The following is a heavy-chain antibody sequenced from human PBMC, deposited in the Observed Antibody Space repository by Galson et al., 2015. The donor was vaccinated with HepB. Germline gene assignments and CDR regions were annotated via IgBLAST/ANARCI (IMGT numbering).Heavy chain of an antibody. CDR2: ISTYYGIT. Sequence: SVKVSCKASGYTFNTYGITWVRQVPGQGLEWMGWISTYYGITNYARNFQGRVSLTTDTPSSTAYMELRRLTSDDTAVYYCAREYYYGSVSYFTSGYYGMDVWGQGTTVTVSS. CDR3: AREYYYGSVSYFTSGYYGMDV. V-gene: IGHV1-18*01. D-gene: IGHD3-10*01. J-gene: IGHJ6*02. CDR1: GYTFNTYG.